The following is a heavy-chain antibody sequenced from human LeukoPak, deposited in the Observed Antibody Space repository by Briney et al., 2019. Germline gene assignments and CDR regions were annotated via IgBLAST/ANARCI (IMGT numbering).Heavy chain of an antibody. V-gene: IGHV1-24*01. J-gene: IGHJ1*01. CDR3: ATDLALTYYYDSTGFQH. CDR1: GYTLTELS. Sequence: ASVKVSCKVSGYTLTELSMHWVRQAPGKGLEWMGGFDPEDGETIYAQKFQGRVTMTEDTSTDTAYMGLSSLRSEDTAVYYCATDLALTYYYDSTGFQHWGQGTLVTVSS. CDR2: FDPEDGET. D-gene: IGHD3-22*01.